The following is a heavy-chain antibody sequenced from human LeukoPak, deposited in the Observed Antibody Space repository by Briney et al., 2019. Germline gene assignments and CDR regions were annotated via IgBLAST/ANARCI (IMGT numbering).Heavy chain of an antibody. Sequence: GSVKAPCKASGYTFTSFAIDWVRQAPGQGREWMGWMNPNGGNTGSAQKFQGRVTMTRNTSISTAYVDLSSLRSEDTAVYYCARAAYYYDSSGYSFDYWGQGTLVTVSS. CDR3: ARAAYYYDSSGYSFDY. D-gene: IGHD3-22*01. V-gene: IGHV1-8*01. CDR1: GYTFTSFA. J-gene: IGHJ4*02. CDR2: MNPNGGNT.